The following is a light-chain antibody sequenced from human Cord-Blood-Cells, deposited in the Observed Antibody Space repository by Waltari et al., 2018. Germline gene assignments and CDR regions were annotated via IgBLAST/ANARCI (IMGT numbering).Light chain of an antibody. Sequence: MVLTQSPGTLSLSPGERATLSCRASQSVSSSYLAWYQQKPGQAPRLLIYGASSSATGIPDRFSGSGSGTDFTFTISRLEPEDFAVYDCQKYGSAPDTFGQGTKLEIK. CDR2: GAS. J-gene: IGKJ2*01. CDR1: QSVSSSY. V-gene: IGKV3-20*01. CDR3: QKYGSAPDT.